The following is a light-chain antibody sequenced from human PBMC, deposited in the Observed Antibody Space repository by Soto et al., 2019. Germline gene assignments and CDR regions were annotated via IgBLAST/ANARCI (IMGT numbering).Light chain of an antibody. J-gene: IGKJ1*01. Sequence: EIVLTQSPGTLSFSPGERATLSFRASQSVSSSYLAWYQQKPGQAPRLLIYGASSRATGIPDRFSGSGSGTDFTLTISRLDPEDFAVYYCQQYGSSPRTFGQGTKVDNK. V-gene: IGKV3-20*01. CDR2: GAS. CDR3: QQYGSSPRT. CDR1: QSVSSSY.